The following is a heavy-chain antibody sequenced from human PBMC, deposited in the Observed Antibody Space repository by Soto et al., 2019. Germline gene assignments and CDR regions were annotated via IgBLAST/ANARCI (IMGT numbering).Heavy chain of an antibody. D-gene: IGHD3-22*01. J-gene: IGHJ4*02. Sequence: GGSLRLSCVASGFTFSTYLMHWVRQTPGEGLVWVSSISSSSSYIYYADSVKGRFTISRDNAKNSLYLQMNSLRAEDTAVYYCARDREQITMIVVVTTWALDYWGQGTLVTVSS. V-gene: IGHV3-21*01. CDR1: GFTFSTYL. CDR2: ISSSSSYI. CDR3: ARDREQITMIVVVTTWALDY.